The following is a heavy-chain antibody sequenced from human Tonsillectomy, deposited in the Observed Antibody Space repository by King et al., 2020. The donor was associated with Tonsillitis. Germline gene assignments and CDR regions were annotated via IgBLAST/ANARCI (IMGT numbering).Heavy chain of an antibody. CDR3: ARDWICSGGSCYPYFDY. Sequence: VQLVESGAEVKKPGASVKVSCKASGYTFTSYYMHWVRQAPGQGLEWMGIFNPNGGSTTYAQRFQGRVTMTRDTSTSTVYMELSSLRSEDTAVYYCARDWICSGGSCYPYFDYWGQGTLVTVSS. CDR1: GYTFTSYY. V-gene: IGHV1-46*01. J-gene: IGHJ4*02. CDR2: FNPNGGST. D-gene: IGHD2-15*01.